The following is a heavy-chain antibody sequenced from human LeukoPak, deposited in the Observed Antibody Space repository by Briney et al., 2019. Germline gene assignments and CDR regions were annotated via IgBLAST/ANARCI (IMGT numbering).Heavy chain of an antibody. V-gene: IGHV3-30*02. CDR3: AKDGVRGYSSSWFDY. CDR1: GFTFSSYG. J-gene: IGHJ4*02. CDR2: IRYDGSNK. Sequence: PGGSLRLSCAASGFTFSSYGMHWVRQAPGKGLEWVAFIRYDGSNKYYADSVKGRFTISRDNSKNTLYLQMNSLRAEDTAVYYCAKDGVRGYSSSWFDYWGQGTLVTVSS. D-gene: IGHD6-13*01.